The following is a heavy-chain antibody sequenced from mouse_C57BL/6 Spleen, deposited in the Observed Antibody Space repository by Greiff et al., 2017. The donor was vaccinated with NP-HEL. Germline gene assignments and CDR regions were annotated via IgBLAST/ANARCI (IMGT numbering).Heavy chain of an antibody. Sequence: VKLQQPGAELVRPGSSVKLSCKASGYTFTSYWMHWVKQRPIQGLEWIGNIDPSDSETHYNQKFKDKATLTVDKSSSTAYMQLSSLTSEDSAVYYCARRAITTVVFDYWGQGTTLTVSS. CDR2: IDPSDSET. V-gene: IGHV1-52*01. D-gene: IGHD1-1*01. CDR3: ARRAITTVVFDY. J-gene: IGHJ2*01. CDR1: GYTFTSYW.